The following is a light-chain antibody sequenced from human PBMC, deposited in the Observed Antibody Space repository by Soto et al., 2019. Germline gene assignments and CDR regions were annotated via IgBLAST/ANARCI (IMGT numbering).Light chain of an antibody. CDR1: SSDVGDNY. CDR2: EVS. J-gene: IGLJ1*01. Sequence: QSALTQPHSASGSPGQSVTISCTGTSSDVGDNYVSWYQQHLGKAPKLIIYEVSQRPSGVPDRFSGSKSGNTASLTVSGLQTEDEADYYCSAYAGSNNLVFGSGTKLTVL. CDR3: SAYAGSNNLV. V-gene: IGLV2-8*01.